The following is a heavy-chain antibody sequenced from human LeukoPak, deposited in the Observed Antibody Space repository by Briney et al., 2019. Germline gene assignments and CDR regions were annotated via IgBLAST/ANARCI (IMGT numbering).Heavy chain of an antibody. V-gene: IGHV1-8*01. D-gene: IGHD3-3*01. CDR2: MNPNSGNT. Sequence: GASVKVSCKASGYTFTSYDINWVRQAAGQGLEWMGWMNPNSGNTGYAQKFQGRVTMTRNTSISTAYMELSSLRSEDTAVYYCARTSLYDFWSENYYMDVWGKGTTVTVSS. CDR3: ARTSLYDFWSENYYMDV. J-gene: IGHJ6*03. CDR1: GYTFTSYD.